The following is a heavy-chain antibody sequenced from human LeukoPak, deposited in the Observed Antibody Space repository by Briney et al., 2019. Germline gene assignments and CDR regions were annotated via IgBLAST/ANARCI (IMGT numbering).Heavy chain of an antibody. V-gene: IGHV3-48*03. D-gene: IGHD6-19*01. CDR1: GFTFSGCE. J-gene: IGHJ4*02. Sequence: GGSLRLSCAVSGFTFSGCEVHWVRQAAGKGLEWISDIRPGGGATYYADSVKGRFTISRDNAKNSLFLQLDSLRAEDTAIYYCAREYISGWFDYWGQGTLVTVSS. CDR3: AREYISGWFDY. CDR2: IRPGGGAT.